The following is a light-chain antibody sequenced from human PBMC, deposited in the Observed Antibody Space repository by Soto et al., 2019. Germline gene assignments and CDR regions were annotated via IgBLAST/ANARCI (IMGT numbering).Light chain of an antibody. J-gene: IGKJ1*01. CDR1: QSVSSN. CDR3: QQYSNWPRT. CDR2: GAS. Sequence: IVMTESPSTLSVSPWERATLSFRASQSVSSNLAWYQQKPGQAPRLLIYGASTRATGIPARFSGSGSGTDFTLTISRLEPEDFAVYYCQQYSNWPRTFGQGTKVDIK. V-gene: IGKV3-15*01.